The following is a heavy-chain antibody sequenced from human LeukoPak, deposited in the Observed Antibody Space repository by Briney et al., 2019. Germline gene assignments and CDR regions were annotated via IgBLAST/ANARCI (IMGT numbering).Heavy chain of an antibody. CDR1: GFTFSNHW. V-gene: IGHV3-74*01. Sequence: PGGSLRLSCAASGFTFSNHWMHWVRQGPGKGLVWVSRFNSDGRTTTYADSVKGRFTISRDNAKNTLYLQMNSLRVEDTAVYYCARGSDETVTISGWFDPWGQGTLVTVSS. CDR2: FNSDGRTT. CDR3: ARGSDETVTISGWFDP. J-gene: IGHJ5*02. D-gene: IGHD4-17*01.